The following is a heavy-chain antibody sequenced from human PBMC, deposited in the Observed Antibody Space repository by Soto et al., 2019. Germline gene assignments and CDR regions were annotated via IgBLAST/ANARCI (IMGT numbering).Heavy chain of an antibody. CDR2: ISHTDRLT. D-gene: IGHD6-13*01. J-gene: IGHJ5*02. CDR1: GFTFSYYE. CDR3: ARDTGRASADL. Sequence: EVQLAESGGDLVQPGGSLRLSCVGSGFTFSYYEMNWVRQAPVKGLERVAFISHTDRLTHYPDSVKGRFTISRDNAQNSLYLEMTSLRVEDTGVYYCARDTGRASADLWGQGTLVTVSS. V-gene: IGHV3-48*03.